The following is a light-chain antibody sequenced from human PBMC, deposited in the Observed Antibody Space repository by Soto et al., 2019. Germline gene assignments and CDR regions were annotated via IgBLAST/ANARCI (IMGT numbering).Light chain of an antibody. CDR3: QQYENYWT. Sequence: IQMPQSPPTLSASVGDRVTITFRASQPISSWLAWYHQKPGKAPKLLIYDASNLESGVPSRFSGSGSGTEFTLTISSLQPEDFGIYYCQQYENYWTFGQGTKVDIK. CDR2: DAS. J-gene: IGKJ1*01. V-gene: IGKV1-5*01. CDR1: QPISSW.